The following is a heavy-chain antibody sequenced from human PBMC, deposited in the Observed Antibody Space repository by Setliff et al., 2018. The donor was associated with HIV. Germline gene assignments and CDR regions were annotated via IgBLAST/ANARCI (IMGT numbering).Heavy chain of an antibody. CDR2: ISAYTGDT. CDR1: GYSFISYG. D-gene: IGHD3-9*01. J-gene: IGHJ6*03. V-gene: IGHV1-18*01. Sequence: ASVKVSCKASGYSFISYGISWVRQAPGQGLEWMGWISAYTGDTYSAQTLQGRVTMTTDTSTKTAYLELRSLRSDETAMYYCARIGPDYDILTGYRDYYYMDVWGKGTTVTVSS. CDR3: ARIGPDYDILTGYRDYYYMDV.